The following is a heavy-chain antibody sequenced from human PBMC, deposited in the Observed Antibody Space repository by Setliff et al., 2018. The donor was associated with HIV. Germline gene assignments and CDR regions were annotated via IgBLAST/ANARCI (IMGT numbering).Heavy chain of an antibody. CDR3: ARDGMVRGSKAFGY. Sequence: SETLSLTCNVSGASISSGTFYWTWIRQPAGKGLEWIGHISTRGSTNYNPSLKSRVTISVDTSKNQFSLKLSSVTAADTAVYYCARDGMVRGSKAFGYWGQGTLVTVSS. CDR1: GASISSGTFY. V-gene: IGHV4-61*09. D-gene: IGHD3-10*01. J-gene: IGHJ4*02. CDR2: ISTRGST.